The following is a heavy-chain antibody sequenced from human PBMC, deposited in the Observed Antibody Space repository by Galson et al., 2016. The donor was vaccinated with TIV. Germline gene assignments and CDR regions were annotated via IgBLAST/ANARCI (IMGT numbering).Heavy chain of an antibody. CDR1: GYSFSTYG. J-gene: IGHJ4*02. Sequence: SVKVSCKASGYSFSTYGVTWVRQAPGQGLQWMGWISGHSGQRKFAEKFQGRVSITAHTSKSTAYRELRSLKADDTAVYYCARDNMDYDSSGYIDDWGQGTLVIVSS. CDR3: ARDNMDYDSSGYIDD. CDR2: ISGHSGQR. D-gene: IGHD3-22*01. V-gene: IGHV1-18*01.